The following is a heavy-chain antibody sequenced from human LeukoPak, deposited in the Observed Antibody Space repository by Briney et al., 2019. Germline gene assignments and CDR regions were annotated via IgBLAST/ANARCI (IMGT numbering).Heavy chain of an antibody. Sequence: GGSLRLSCAASGFAFSSYAMHWVRQAPGKGLEWVAVISYDGSNKYYADSVKGRFTISRDNSKNTLYLQMNSLRAEDTAVYYCARGAWKGYCSGGSCYALLNLDVWGKGTTVTVSS. CDR2: ISYDGSNK. CDR1: GFAFSSYA. CDR3: ARGAWKGYCSGGSCYALLNLDV. V-gene: IGHV3-30*01. J-gene: IGHJ6*04. D-gene: IGHD2-15*01.